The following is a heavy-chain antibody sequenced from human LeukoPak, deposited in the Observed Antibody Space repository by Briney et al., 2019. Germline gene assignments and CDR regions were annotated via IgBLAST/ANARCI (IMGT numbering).Heavy chain of an antibody. V-gene: IGHV1-46*01. Sequence: ASVKVSCKASGYTFTSYGISWVRQAPGQGLEWMGIINPSGGSTSYAQKFQGRVTMTRDMSTSTVYMELSSLRSEDTAVYYCARSMTTVTTPPRYWGQGTLVTVSS. CDR1: GYTFTSYG. CDR3: ARSMTTVTTPPRY. CDR2: INPSGGST. D-gene: IGHD4-17*01. J-gene: IGHJ4*02.